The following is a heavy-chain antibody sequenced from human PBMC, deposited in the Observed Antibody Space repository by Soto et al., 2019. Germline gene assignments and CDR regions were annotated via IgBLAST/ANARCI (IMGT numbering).Heavy chain of an antibody. CDR1: GGTFSSYT. Sequence: QVQLVQSGAEVKKPGSSVKVSCKASGGTFSSYTISWVRQAPGQGLEWMGRIIPILGIANYAQKFKGRVTITADKSTSTAYMELSSLRSEDTAVYYCARDRLRGSWAAYYYMDVWGKGTTVTVSS. D-gene: IGHD3-10*01. CDR3: ARDRLRGSWAAYYYMDV. CDR2: IIPILGIA. J-gene: IGHJ6*03. V-gene: IGHV1-69*08.